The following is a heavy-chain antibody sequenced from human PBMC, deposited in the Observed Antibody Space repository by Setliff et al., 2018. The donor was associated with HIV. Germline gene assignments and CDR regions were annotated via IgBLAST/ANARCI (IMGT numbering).Heavy chain of an antibody. CDR3: ARAPITIFGVIIIPVYFDY. CDR2: FYHSGST. D-gene: IGHD3-3*01. Sequence: SETLSLTCAVSGYSISSGYYWGWVRQPPEKGLGWIGSFYHSGSTYYNPSLKSRVTISVDTSKNQFSLKLSSVTAADTAVYYCARAPITIFGVIIIPVYFDYWGQGTLVTVSS. J-gene: IGHJ4*02. V-gene: IGHV4-38-2*01. CDR1: GYSISSGYY.